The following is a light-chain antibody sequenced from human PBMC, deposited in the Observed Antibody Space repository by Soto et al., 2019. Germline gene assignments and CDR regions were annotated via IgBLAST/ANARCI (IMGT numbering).Light chain of an antibody. Sequence: VLTQSPAPLSLSPGARATLSCRTSQYIDSNLAWFQQKPGQTPRLLILAASQRASGVPARFRGSGSGTDFTLTISSLEPEDFAVYYCQERSGWPRGTFGGGTKVEIK. CDR1: QYIDSN. J-gene: IGKJ4*01. CDR3: QERSGWPRGT. CDR2: AAS. V-gene: IGKV3-11*01.